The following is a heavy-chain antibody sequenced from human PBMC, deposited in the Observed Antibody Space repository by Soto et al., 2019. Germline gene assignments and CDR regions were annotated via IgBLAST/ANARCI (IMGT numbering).Heavy chain of an antibody. D-gene: IGHD5-12*01. J-gene: IGHJ6*03. CDR3: ARSYDRYYMDV. CDR1: GGSISSSSYY. CDR2: IYYSGST. Sequence: SETLSLTCTVSGGSISSSSYYWGWIRQPPGKGLEWIGSIYYSGSTYYNPSLKSRVTISVDTSKNQFSLKLSSVTAADTAVYYCARSYDRYYMDVWGKGTTVTVSS. V-gene: IGHV4-39*01.